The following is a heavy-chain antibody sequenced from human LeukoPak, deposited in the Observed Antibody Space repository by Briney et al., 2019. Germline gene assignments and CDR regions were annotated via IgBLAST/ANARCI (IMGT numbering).Heavy chain of an antibody. CDR2: INHSGST. V-gene: IGHV4-34*01. CDR3: ARDRGYSNYVADY. J-gene: IGHJ4*02. Sequence: SETLSLTCAVYGGSFSGYYWSWIRQPPGKGLEWIGEINHSGSTNYNPSLKSRVTISVDTSKNRFSLKLSSVTAADTAVYYCARDRGYSNYVADYWGQGTLVSVSS. CDR1: GGSFSGYY. D-gene: IGHD4-11*01.